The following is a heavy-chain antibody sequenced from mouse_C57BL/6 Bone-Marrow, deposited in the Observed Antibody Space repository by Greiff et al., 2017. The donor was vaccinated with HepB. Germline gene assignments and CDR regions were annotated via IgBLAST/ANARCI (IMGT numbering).Heavy chain of an antibody. CDR2: INPYNGGT. J-gene: IGHJ4*01. V-gene: IGHV1-19*01. Sequence: VQLQQSGPVLVKPGASVKMSCKASGYTFTDYYMNWVKQSHGKSLEWIGVINPYNGGTSYNQKFKGKATLTVDKSSSTAYMELNSLTSEDSAVYYCARFTGRAMDYWGQGTSVTVSS. CDR1: GYTFTDYY. D-gene: IGHD3-3*01. CDR3: ARFTGRAMDY.